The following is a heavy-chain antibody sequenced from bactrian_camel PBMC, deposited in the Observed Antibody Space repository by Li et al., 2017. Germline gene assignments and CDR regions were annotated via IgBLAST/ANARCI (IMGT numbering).Heavy chain of an antibody. CDR3: ATGVYCANVLSPSEYDT. D-gene: IGHD3*01. Sequence: HVQLVESGGGSVQAGGSLRLSCAASGYTVSSGCMGWFRQAPGKEREGVAGIGTNGVATTTDSVKGRFTISRDNAKTTLFLEMNSLKPDDTAMYYCATGVYCANVLSPSEYDTWGQGTQVTVS. CDR2: IGTNGVAT. J-gene: IGHJ4*01. CDR1: GYTVSSGC. V-gene: IGHV3S6*01.